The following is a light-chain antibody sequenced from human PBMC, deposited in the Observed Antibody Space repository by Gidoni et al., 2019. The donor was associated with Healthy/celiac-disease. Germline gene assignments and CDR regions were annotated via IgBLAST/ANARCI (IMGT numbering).Light chain of an antibody. CDR3: QQRSNWQGLT. V-gene: IGKV3-11*01. CDR2: DAS. J-gene: IGKJ4*01. Sequence: EIVLTQSPATLSLSPGERATLSCRASQSVSSYLAWYQQKPGQAPRLLIYDASNRATGIPAMFSGSGSGTDFTLTISSLEPEDFAVYYCQQRSNWQGLTFGGGTKVEIK. CDR1: QSVSSY.